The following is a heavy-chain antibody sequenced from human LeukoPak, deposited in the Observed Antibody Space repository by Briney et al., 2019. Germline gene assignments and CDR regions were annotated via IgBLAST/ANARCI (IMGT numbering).Heavy chain of an antibody. Sequence: SETLSLTCTVSGGSISSGGYYWSWIRQHPGKGLEWIGYIYYSGSTYYNPSLKSRVTISVDTSKNQFSLKLSSVTAADTAVYYCARGRVVPAAMALNGYYYYGMDVWGQGTTVTVSS. D-gene: IGHD2-2*01. J-gene: IGHJ6*02. V-gene: IGHV4-31*03. CDR3: ARGRVVPAAMALNGYYYYGMDV. CDR1: GGSISSGGYY. CDR2: IYYSGST.